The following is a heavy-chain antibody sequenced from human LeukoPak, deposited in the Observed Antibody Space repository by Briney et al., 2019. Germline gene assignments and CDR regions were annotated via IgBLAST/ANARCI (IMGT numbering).Heavy chain of an antibody. CDR1: GYTITNYY. V-gene: IGHV1-46*01. Sequence: GASVKVSCKASGYTITNYYIHWVRQAPGQGLEWMGMINPSGGSTIYAQKFQGRVTVTRDTSTSTVYMELSSLRSEDTAVYYCARSRGTYFDYWGQGTLVTVSS. CDR3: ARSRGTYFDY. D-gene: IGHD1-26*01. CDR2: INPSGGST. J-gene: IGHJ4*02.